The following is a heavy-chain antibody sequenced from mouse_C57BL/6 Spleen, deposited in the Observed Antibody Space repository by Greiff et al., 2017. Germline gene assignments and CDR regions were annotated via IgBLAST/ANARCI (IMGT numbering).Heavy chain of an antibody. CDR2: SSSGGSYT. CDR3: ARQLDYYGLDY. CDR1: GFTFSSYG. Sequence: EVQVVESGGDLVKPGGSLKLSCAASGFTFSSYGMSWVRQTPDKRLEWVATSSSGGSYTYYPDSVKGRFTISRDNAKNTLYLQMSSLKSEDTAMYYCARQLDYYGLDYWGQGTTLTVSS. D-gene: IGHD1-2*01. J-gene: IGHJ2*01. V-gene: IGHV5-6*01.